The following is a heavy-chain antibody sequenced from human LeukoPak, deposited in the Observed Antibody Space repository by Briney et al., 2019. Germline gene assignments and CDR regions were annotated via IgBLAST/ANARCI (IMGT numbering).Heavy chain of an antibody. D-gene: IGHD3-10*01. Sequence: PSETLSLTCAVSGGSISSSNWWSWVRQPPGKGLEWIGEIYHSGSTNYNPSLKSRVTISVDKSKNQFSLKLSSVTAADTAVYYCARVTFYGSGSYNSGVWGQGTLVTVSS. CDR2: IYHSGST. V-gene: IGHV4-4*02. CDR1: GGSISSSNW. J-gene: IGHJ4*02. CDR3: ARVTFYGSGSYNSGV.